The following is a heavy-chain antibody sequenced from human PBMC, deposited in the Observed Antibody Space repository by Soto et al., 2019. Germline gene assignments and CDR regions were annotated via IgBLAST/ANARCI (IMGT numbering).Heavy chain of an antibody. Sequence: GGSLRLSCAASGFTVSSKYMSWVRQAPGKGLEWVPVIYSGGSIYYGDSVKGRFTISRDTSKNTVSLQMNSLRADDTAVYYCARDPGIWAFDIWGQGTLVTVSS. CDR2: IYSGGSI. CDR3: ARDPGIWAFDI. CDR1: GFTVSSKY. V-gene: IGHV3-66*01. J-gene: IGHJ3*02.